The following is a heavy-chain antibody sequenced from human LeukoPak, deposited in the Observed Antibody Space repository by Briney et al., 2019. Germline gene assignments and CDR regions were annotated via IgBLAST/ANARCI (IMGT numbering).Heavy chain of an antibody. CDR3: ARRSGTAVAGAFDY. CDR1: GFTFSSYG. D-gene: IGHD6-19*01. J-gene: IGHJ4*02. V-gene: IGHV3-23*01. Sequence: PGGSLRLSCAASGFTFSSYGMSWVRQAPGKGLEWVSGISGSGDSTYYADSVKGRFTISRDNSKNTLYLQMNSLRAEDTAVYYCARRSGTAVAGAFDYWGQGTLVTVSS. CDR2: ISGSGDST.